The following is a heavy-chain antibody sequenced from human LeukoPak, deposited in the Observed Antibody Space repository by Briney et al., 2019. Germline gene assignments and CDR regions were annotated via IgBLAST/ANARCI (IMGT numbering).Heavy chain of an antibody. J-gene: IGHJ4*02. V-gene: IGHV4-38-2*01. CDR2: IYHSGST. CDR3: ARGPYGDYVNY. CDR1: GYSINSDDN. Sequence: KPSETLSLTCAVSGYSINSDDNWCWIRQPPGKGLEWIGSIYHSGSTYYNPSLKSRVTISVDTSKNQFSLKLSSVTAADTAVYYCARGPYGDYVNYWGQGTLVTVSS. D-gene: IGHD4-17*01.